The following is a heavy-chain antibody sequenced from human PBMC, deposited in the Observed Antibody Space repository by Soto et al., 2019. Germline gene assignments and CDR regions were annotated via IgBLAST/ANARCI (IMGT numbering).Heavy chain of an antibody. J-gene: IGHJ6*02. Sequence: QVQLQESGQGLVKPSQTLSLTCTVSGGSISSGGYYWSWIRQHPGKGLERIGYIYYSGSTYYNPSLKYRVTISIDTSRSRFSLRRSSVAAADTAGYDCARDTPCHMGRGGGMDVWGQGTTFTVSS. CDR2: IYYSGST. V-gene: IGHV4-31*03. CDR3: ARDTPCHMGRGGGMDV. D-gene: IGHD3-10*01. CDR1: GGSISSGGYY.